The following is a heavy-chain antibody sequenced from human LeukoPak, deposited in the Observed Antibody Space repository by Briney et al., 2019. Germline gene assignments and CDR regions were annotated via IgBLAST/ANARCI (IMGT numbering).Heavy chain of an antibody. Sequence: GGSLRLSCAVSGFIFSDYYMTWIRQAPGKGLEWIAYISNSGNTIYYTDSVRGRFTISRENAKNSLYLQMNSLRAEGTAVYYCARDSAPTVRFAFDIWGQGTMVTVSS. J-gene: IGHJ3*02. CDR2: ISNSGNTI. D-gene: IGHD4-11*01. CDR3: ARDSAPTVRFAFDI. CDR1: GFIFSDYY. V-gene: IGHV3-11*01.